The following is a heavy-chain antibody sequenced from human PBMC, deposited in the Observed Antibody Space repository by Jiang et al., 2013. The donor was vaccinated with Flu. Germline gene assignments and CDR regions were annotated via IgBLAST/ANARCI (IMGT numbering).Heavy chain of an antibody. CDR3: AKRNTYGPSAWFDP. J-gene: IGHJ5*02. Sequence: PGSVGRKYSCKASGGTFTSYAINWVRQAPGQGLEWMGEIMPIFGTTNSAQKFQGRLTITADKSTSAAYMELRSLRSEDTAIYYCAKRNTYGPSAWFDPWGQGTLVTVSS. CDR1: GGTFTSYA. V-gene: IGHV1-69*06. CDR2: IMPIFGTT. D-gene: IGHD5-18*01.